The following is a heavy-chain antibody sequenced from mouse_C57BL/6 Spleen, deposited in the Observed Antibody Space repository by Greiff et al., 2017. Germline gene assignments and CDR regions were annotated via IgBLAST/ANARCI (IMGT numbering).Heavy chain of an antibody. Sequence: DVKLVESGPELVKPGDSVKISCKASGYSFTGYFMNWVMQSHGKSLEWIGRINPYNGDTFYNQKFKGKATLTVDKSSSTAHMERRSLTSEDSAVYYCARWDGYSLYYFDYWGQGTTLTVSS. CDR2: INPYNGDT. V-gene: IGHV1-20*01. D-gene: IGHD2-3*01. J-gene: IGHJ2*01. CDR1: GYSFTGYF. CDR3: ARWDGYSLYYFDY.